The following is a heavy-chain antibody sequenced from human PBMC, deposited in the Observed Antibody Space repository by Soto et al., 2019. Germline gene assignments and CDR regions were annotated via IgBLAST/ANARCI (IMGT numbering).Heavy chain of an antibody. Sequence: QVQLVQSGAEVKKPGSSVKVSCKASGGTFSSYTISWVRQAPGQGLEWMGRIIPILGIANYAQKFQGRVTITADKSTSTAYLELSSLRSEDTAVYYCAFGSIPDDYGDYWGQGTLVTVSS. CDR2: IIPILGIA. CDR1: GGTFSSYT. V-gene: IGHV1-69*02. D-gene: IGHD3-10*01. CDR3: AFGSIPDDYGDY. J-gene: IGHJ4*02.